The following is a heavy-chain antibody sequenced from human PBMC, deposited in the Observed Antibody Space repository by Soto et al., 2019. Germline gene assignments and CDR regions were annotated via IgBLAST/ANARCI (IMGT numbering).Heavy chain of an antibody. CDR3: ARASRRFGESPYYSDYMDV. V-gene: IGHV3-23*01. D-gene: IGHD3-10*01. J-gene: IGHJ6*03. CDR2: ISGGSSTT. Sequence: EVQLLESGGDLVQPGGSLRLSCAASGFTFSSYGMSWVRRAPGKGLEWVSAISGGSSTTYYTESVKGRFIISRDNSKNTLYMQMNSLRAEDTAVYYCARASRRFGESPYYSDYMDVWGKGTTVTVSS. CDR1: GFTFSSYG.